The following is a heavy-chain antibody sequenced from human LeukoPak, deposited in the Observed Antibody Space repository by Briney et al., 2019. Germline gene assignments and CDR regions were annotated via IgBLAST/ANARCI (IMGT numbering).Heavy chain of an antibody. D-gene: IGHD6-19*01. J-gene: IGHJ4*02. Sequence: PGGSLRLSCGASGFDFSNNSMHWVRQAPGKGLEWVAFIRYDAANQYYADSVKGRFTISRDNSKNTLYLEMDSLRSEDTAIYHCAKDIAVSDSYFDYWGQGTLVTVTS. CDR2: IRYDAANQ. CDR3: AKDIAVSDSYFDY. CDR1: GFDFSNNS. V-gene: IGHV3-30*02.